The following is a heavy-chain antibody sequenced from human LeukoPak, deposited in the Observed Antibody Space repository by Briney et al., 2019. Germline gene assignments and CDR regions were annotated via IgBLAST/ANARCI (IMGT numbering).Heavy chain of an antibody. CDR1: GGSISSYY. CDR3: ATLRRSSSWYVSY. V-gene: IGHV4-59*01. D-gene: IGHD6-13*01. J-gene: IGHJ4*02. CDR2: IYYSGST. Sequence: SETLSLTCTVSGGSISSYYWSWIRQPPGKGLEWIGYIYYSGSTYYNPSLKSRVTISVDTSKNQFSLKLSSVTAADTAVYYCATLRRSSSWYVSYWGQGTLVTVSS.